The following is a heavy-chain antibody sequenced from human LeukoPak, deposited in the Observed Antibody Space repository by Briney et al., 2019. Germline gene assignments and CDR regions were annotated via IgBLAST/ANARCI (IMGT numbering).Heavy chain of an antibody. CDR2: ISAYNGNT. Sequence: ASVKVSCKASGCTFTSYGINWVRQAPGQGLEWMGCISAYNGNTNYAQKLQGRVTMTTDTSTSTAYMELTSLRSDDTAVYYCARVVGCSSTSCYVVWFDPWGQGTLVTVSS. V-gene: IGHV1-18*04. D-gene: IGHD2-2*01. J-gene: IGHJ5*02. CDR1: GCTFTSYG. CDR3: ARVVGCSSTSCYVVWFDP.